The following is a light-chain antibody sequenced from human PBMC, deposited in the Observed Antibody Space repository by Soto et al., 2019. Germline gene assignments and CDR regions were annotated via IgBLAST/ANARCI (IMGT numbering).Light chain of an antibody. CDR2: GAS. J-gene: IGKJ1*01. CDR1: QSVSSSY. Sequence: EVGLSQSLGTVSLSTGERATLSCRASQSVSSSYLAWYQQKPGQAPRLLIYGASSRATGIPDRFSGSGSGTDFTLTISRLEPEDFAGYYCQQYGSSPATFGQGTK. V-gene: IGKV3-20*01. CDR3: QQYGSSPAT.